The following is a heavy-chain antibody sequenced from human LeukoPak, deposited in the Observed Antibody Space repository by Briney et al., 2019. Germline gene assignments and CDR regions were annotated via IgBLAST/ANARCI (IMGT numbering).Heavy chain of an antibody. CDR2: IYTSGST. V-gene: IGHV4-61*02. Sequence: SSETLSLTCTVSGGSISSGSYYWSWIRQPAGKGLEWIGRIYTSGSTNYNPSLKSRVTISVDTSKNQFSLKLSSVPAADTAVYYCAREGPAYCTLDYWGQGTLVTVSS. CDR3: AREGPAYCTLDY. J-gene: IGHJ4*02. D-gene: IGHD2-8*01. CDR1: GGSISSGSYY.